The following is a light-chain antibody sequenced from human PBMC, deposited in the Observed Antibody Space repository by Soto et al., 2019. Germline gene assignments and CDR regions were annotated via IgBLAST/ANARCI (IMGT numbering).Light chain of an antibody. CDR3: QQYNNWPPELT. Sequence: EIVMTQSPATLSVSPGERATLSCRANQSVSSNLAWYQQKPGQAPRLLIFGASTRATGIPVRFSGSGSGTEFTLTISSLQSEDFAVYYCQQYNNWPPELTFGGGTKVEIK. CDR1: QSVSSN. J-gene: IGKJ4*01. V-gene: IGKV3-15*01. CDR2: GAS.